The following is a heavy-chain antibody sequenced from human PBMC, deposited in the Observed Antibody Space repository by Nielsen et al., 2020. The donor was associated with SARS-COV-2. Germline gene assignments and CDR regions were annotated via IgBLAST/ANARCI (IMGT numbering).Heavy chain of an antibody. V-gene: IGHV4-34*01. CDR1: GFTFSDYY. D-gene: IGHD5/OR15-5a*01. CDR2: INHSGST. Sequence: SCAASGFTFSDYYMSWIRQPPGKGLEWIGEINHSGSTNYNPSLKSRVTISVDTSKNQFSLKLSSVTAADTAVYYCARRSFSVSIDYWGQGTLVTVSS. J-gene: IGHJ4*02. CDR3: ARRSFSVSIDY.